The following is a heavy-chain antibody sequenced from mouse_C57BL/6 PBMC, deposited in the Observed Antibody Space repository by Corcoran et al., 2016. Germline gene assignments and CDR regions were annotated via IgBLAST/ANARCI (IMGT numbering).Heavy chain of an antibody. D-gene: IGHD2-14*01. CDR1: GYTFTTYG. V-gene: IGHV9-3*01. Sequence: QIQLVQSGPELKKPGETVKISCKASGYTFTTYGMSWVKQAPGKGLKWMGWINTYSGVPTYADDFKGRFAFSLETSASTAYLQINNLKNEDTATYFCARRGGYSEGFAYWGQGTLVTVSA. J-gene: IGHJ3*01. CDR3: ARRGGYSEGFAY. CDR2: INTYSGVP.